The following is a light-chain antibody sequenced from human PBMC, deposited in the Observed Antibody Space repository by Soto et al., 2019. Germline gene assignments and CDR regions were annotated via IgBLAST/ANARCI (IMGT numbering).Light chain of an antibody. CDR3: QSYDSSTPAV. V-gene: IGLV6-57*04. Sequence: FMLTQPHSVSESPGKTVTISCTRSSGSIASNYVQWYQQRPGSAPTSVIYEDNQRPSGVPDRFSGSIDSSSNSASLTISGLQTEDEADYYCQSYDSSTPAVFGGGTQLTVL. J-gene: IGLJ7*01. CDR1: SGSIASNY. CDR2: EDN.